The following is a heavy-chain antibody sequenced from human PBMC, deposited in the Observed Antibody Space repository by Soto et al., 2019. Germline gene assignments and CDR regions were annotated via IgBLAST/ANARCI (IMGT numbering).Heavy chain of an antibody. V-gene: IGHV3-43*01. J-gene: IGHJ6*02. D-gene: IGHD6-13*01. Sequence: GGSLRLSCAACGFTFSSDTMHWVRQAPGKGLEWVSLISWDGGTTYYADSVKGRFTISRDNSKTSLYLQMNSLRTEDTALYYCAKDSGGSSWWSGSYYAMDVWGQGTTVTVSS. CDR2: ISWDGGTT. CDR3: AKDSGGSSWWSGSYYAMDV. CDR1: GFTFSSDT.